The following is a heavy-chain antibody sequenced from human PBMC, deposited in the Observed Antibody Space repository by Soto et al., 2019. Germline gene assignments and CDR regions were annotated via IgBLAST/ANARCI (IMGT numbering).Heavy chain of an antibody. CDR1: GGTFSSYA. J-gene: IGHJ6*02. CDR2: IIPIFGTA. Sequence: QVQLVQSGAEVKKPGSSVKVSCKASGGTFSSYAISWVRQAPGQGLEWMGGIIPIFGTANYAQKFQGRVTITADKSTSTAYMELSSLRSEDTAVYYCAAWYNWIWGLYYYGMDVWGQGTTVTVSS. D-gene: IGHD1-20*01. V-gene: IGHV1-69*06. CDR3: AAWYNWIWGLYYYGMDV.